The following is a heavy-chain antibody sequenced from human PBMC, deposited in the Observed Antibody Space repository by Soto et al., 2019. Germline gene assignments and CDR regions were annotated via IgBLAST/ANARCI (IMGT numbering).Heavy chain of an antibody. D-gene: IGHD4-17*01. V-gene: IGHV4-59*01. J-gene: IGHJ3*01. CDR3: AIDRGTDNDFGDYLAVFDF. Sequence: SETMSLTYAFYGLYFSSYFLILIRQKQGKGLEWIGYIYYSGSTNYNPSLKSRVTISVDTSKNQFSLKLSSVTAADTAVYYCAIDRGTDNDFGDYLAVFDFLVQGSMVTGSS. CDR1: GLYFSSYF. CDR2: IYYSGST.